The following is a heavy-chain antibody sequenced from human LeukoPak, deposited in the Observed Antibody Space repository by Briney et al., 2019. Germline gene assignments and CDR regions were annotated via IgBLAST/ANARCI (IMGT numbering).Heavy chain of an antibody. J-gene: IGHJ4*02. D-gene: IGHD1-1*01. CDR1: GYSISTAYY. V-gene: IGHV4-38-2*01. CDR3: ASRVITNPW. Sequence: PSETLSLTCAVSGYSISTAYYWGWIRQPPGKGLEWIGSIYRTGNTHYNPSLKDRVTLPVDTSKNQFSLNLRSMTAADTAVYYCASRVITNPWWGRGTLVTVSS. CDR2: IYRTGNT.